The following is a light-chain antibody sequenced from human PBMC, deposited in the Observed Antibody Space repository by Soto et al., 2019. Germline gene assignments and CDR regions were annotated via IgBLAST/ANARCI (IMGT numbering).Light chain of an antibody. CDR3: QQYGGSPPYT. J-gene: IGKJ2*01. V-gene: IGKV3-20*01. Sequence: EIVLTQSPGTLSLSPGERATLSCRASQSVSSNYLAWYQQKPGQAPRLLIYGASSRATGIPDRFSGSGSGTDYSLTVIRLEPEDFAVYYCQQYGGSPPYTFGQGTKLEIK. CDR2: GAS. CDR1: QSVSSNY.